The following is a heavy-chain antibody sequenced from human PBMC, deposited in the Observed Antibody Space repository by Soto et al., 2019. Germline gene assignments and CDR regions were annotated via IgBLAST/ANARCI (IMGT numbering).Heavy chain of an antibody. CDR1: GGSISSYY. V-gene: IGHV4-59*01. CDR2: IYYSGST. J-gene: IGHJ4*02. D-gene: IGHD3-22*01. CDR3: ARLSNYDSSGYYYPVLDY. Sequence: ETLSLTCTVSGGSISSYYWSWIRQPPGKGLEWIGYIYYSGSTNYNPSLKSRVTISVDTSKNQFSLKLSSVTAADTAVYYCARLSNYDSSGYYYPVLDYWGQGTLVTVSS.